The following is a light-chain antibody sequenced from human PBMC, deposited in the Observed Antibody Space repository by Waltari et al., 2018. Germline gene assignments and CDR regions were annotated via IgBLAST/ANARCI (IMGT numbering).Light chain of an antibody. V-gene: IGKV3-11*01. CDR3: QQRSDWPWT. Sequence: EIVLTQSPATLSLSVGERATLSGRASQGVSTYFAWFQQAPGQAPRLLIYGASNRATGIPARFSGTGSGTDFTLTISSLEPEDFAVYYCQQRSDWPWTFGQGTKVEIK. J-gene: IGKJ1*01. CDR1: QGVSTY. CDR2: GAS.